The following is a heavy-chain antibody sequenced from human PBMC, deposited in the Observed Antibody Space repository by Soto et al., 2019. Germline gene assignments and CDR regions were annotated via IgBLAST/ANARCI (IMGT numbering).Heavy chain of an antibody. J-gene: IGHJ6*02. V-gene: IGHV3-74*01. Sequence: EVQLVESGGGLVQPGGSLRLSCAASGFTFSSYWMHWVRQAPGKGLVWVSRINSDGSSTSYADSMKGRFTISRDNAKNTLYLQMNSLRAEDTAVYYCARVTYGDPGRGMDVWGQGTTVTVSS. CDR2: INSDGSST. CDR1: GFTFSSYW. D-gene: IGHD4-17*01. CDR3: ARVTYGDPGRGMDV.